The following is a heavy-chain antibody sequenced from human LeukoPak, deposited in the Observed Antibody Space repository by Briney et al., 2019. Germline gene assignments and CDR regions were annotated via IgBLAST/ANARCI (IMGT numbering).Heavy chain of an antibody. J-gene: IGHJ4*02. CDR3: AKGASIVAGYVDY. CDR1: GFTFDDYA. V-gene: IGHV3-9*01. Sequence: GGSLRLSCAASGFTFDDYAMHWVRQAPGRGLEWVSGISWNSRSIGYADSVKGRVTISRDNAKKSLYLQMNSLRAEDTASYYCAKGASIVAGYVDYWGQGTPVTVSS. D-gene: IGHD5-12*01. CDR2: ISWNSRSI.